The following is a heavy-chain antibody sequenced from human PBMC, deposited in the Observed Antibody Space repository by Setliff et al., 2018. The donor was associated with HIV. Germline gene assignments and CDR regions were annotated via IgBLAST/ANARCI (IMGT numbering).Heavy chain of an antibody. Sequence: GGSLRLSCAASGFTFDRFWMHWVRQAPGKGLVLVSRVNRDGSSTTYADSVKDRFTISRDNAKNTLYLQMNSLRAEDTGVYYCHSGYDTEEQSYFDYWGQGTLVTVSS. V-gene: IGHV3-74*01. CDR2: VNRDGSST. D-gene: IGHD5-12*01. J-gene: IGHJ4*02. CDR1: GFTFDRFW. CDR3: HSGYDTEEQSYFDY.